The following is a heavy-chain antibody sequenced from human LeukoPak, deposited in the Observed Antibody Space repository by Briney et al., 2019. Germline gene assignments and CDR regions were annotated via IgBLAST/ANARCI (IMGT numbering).Heavy chain of an antibody. CDR1: GGSFSGYY. CDR2: INHSGST. Sequence: KPSETLSLTCAVYGGSFSGYYWSWIRQPPGKGLEWIGEINHSGSTNYNPSLKSRVTISVDTSKNQFSLKLSSVTAADTAVYYCARFPRNYYGSGSYYGHGMDVWGQGTTVTVSS. D-gene: IGHD3-10*01. CDR3: ARFPRNYYGSGSYYGHGMDV. V-gene: IGHV4-34*01. J-gene: IGHJ6*02.